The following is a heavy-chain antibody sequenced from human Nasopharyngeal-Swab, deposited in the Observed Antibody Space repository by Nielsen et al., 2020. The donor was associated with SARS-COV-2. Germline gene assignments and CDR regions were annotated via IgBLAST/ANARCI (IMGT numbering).Heavy chain of an antibody. CDR1: GFTFSSYA. Sequence: GESLKISCAASGFTFSSYAMHWVRPAPGKGLEYVSAISSNGGSTYYANSVKGRFTISRDNSKNTLYLQMGSLRAEDMAVYYCARDFFQNKNKYCSGGSCYAAGDYYYMDVWGKGTTVTVSS. D-gene: IGHD2-15*01. CDR3: ARDFFQNKNKYCSGGSCYAAGDYYYMDV. J-gene: IGHJ6*03. V-gene: IGHV3-64*01. CDR2: ISSNGGST.